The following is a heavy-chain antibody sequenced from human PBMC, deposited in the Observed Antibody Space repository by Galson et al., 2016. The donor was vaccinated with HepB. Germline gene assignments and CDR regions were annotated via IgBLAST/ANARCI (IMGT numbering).Heavy chain of an antibody. CDR1: RFDFSNYA. Sequence: SLRLSCAGPRFDFSNYAMSWVRQAPGRGLDWVSSITGSGSSTYYADSVKGRFTISRDNSKNTLYLQMNSLRVEDTAVYFCARDPRSYCTTGRCDVVGFCFDFWGQVTLVTVSS. J-gene: IGHJ4*02. CDR3: ARDPRSYCTTGRCDVVGFCFDF. V-gene: IGHV3-23*01. D-gene: IGHD2-8*01. CDR2: ITGSGSST.